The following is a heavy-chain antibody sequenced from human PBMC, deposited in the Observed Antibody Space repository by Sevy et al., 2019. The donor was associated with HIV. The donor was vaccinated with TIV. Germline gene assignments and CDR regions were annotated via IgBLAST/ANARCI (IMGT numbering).Heavy chain of an antibody. Sequence: GGSLRLSCTASGFTFSSYEMNWVRQAPAKGLEWVSSIISSGVTIYYADSVKGRFTVSRDNAKNSLFLQMNSLRAEDTAIYYCARGPHYYYDSSSFFEYWGRGTLVTVSS. V-gene: IGHV3-48*03. CDR2: IISSGVTI. CDR3: ARGPHYYYDSSSFFEY. J-gene: IGHJ4*02. CDR1: GFTFSSYE. D-gene: IGHD3-22*01.